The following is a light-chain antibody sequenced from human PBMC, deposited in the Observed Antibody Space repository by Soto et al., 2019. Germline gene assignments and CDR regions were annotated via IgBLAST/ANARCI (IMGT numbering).Light chain of an antibody. CDR2: RAS. CDR1: QSISSW. V-gene: IGKV1-5*03. J-gene: IGKJ1*01. CDR3: QQYNSYSWT. Sequence: DIQMTQSPSTLSASVGDRVTITCRASQSISSWLAWYQQKPGKAPKLLIYRASSLESGVPSRFSGSGSGTEITLTISGLQPDDFATYYCQQYNSYSWTFGQGTKVDIK.